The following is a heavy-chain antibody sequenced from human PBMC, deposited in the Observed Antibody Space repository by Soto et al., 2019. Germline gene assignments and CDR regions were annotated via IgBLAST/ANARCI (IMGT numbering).Heavy chain of an antibody. CDR2: IKPDNGNT. J-gene: IGHJ5*02. CDR1: GYPFSKYG. D-gene: IGHD5-12*01. V-gene: IGHV1-18*04. CDR3: ATSYDSGFDP. Sequence: QLQLVRSGGEVKKPGASVRVSCEAYGYPFSKYGISWIRQAPGQGLEWMGWIKPDNGNTDYAQKFQGRVTMTTATSSNPAYMELRSLRSDDTAVYYCATSYDSGFDPWGQGTLVSVSS.